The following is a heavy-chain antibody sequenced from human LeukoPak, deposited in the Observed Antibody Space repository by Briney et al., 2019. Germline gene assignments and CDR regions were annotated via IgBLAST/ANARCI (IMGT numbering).Heavy chain of an antibody. CDR2: INPDSGDT. J-gene: IGHJ4*02. Sequence: ASVKVSCKASGYTFTGYYMHWVRQAPGQGLEWMGRINPDSGDTNYAQKFHGRVTMTRDTSINTAYMELSRLTSDDTAVYYCARDRLGNYYLFDFWGQGTLVTVSS. D-gene: IGHD1-26*01. V-gene: IGHV1-2*06. CDR3: ARDRLGNYYLFDF. CDR1: GYTFTGYY.